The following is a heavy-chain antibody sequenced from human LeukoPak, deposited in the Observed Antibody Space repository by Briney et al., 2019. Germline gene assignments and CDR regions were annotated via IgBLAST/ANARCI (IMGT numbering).Heavy chain of an antibody. J-gene: IGHJ5*02. CDR1: GGSFSGYR. CDR2: INHSGST. Sequence: PSETLSLTCGVYGGSFSGYRWTWIRQPPGKGLEWIGEINHSGSTNYNPSLKSRVAMSVDTSKNQFSLKLSSVTAADTAVYYCVRQQLERGGWFDPWGQGTLVTVSS. CDR3: VRQQLERGGWFDP. D-gene: IGHD1-1*01. V-gene: IGHV4-34*01.